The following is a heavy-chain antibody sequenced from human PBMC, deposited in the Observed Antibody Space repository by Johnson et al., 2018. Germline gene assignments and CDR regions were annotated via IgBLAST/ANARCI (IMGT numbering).Heavy chain of an antibody. CDR3: ARAAKYSYGLV. J-gene: IGHJ6*04. CDR2: ISGLDSST. V-gene: IGHV3-23*01. Sequence: VQSGGSLRLSCAASGFTFSNHAMSWVRQAPGKGLEWVSGISGLDSSTSYADPVKGRFTISRDNSKNTLYLQMNSLRAEDTAVYYCARAAKYSYGLVWGKGTTVTVSS. D-gene: IGHD5-18*01. CDR1: GFTFSNHA.